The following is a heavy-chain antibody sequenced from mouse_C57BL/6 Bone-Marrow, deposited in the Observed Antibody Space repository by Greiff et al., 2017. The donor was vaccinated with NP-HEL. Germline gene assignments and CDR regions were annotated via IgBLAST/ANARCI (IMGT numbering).Heavy chain of an antibody. D-gene: IGHD2-2*01. CDR1: GYTFTSYS. CDR3: TPMVTKGFAY. CDR2: FYPGNSDT. J-gene: IGHJ3*01. V-gene: IGHV1-5*01. Sequence: VQLQQSGTVLARPGASVKMSCKTSGYTFTSYSMHWVKQRPGQGLEWIGAFYPGNSDTSYNQKFKGNAKLTAVPSAGTAYMELSSLTNRDSAVFYCTPMVTKGFAYWGQGTLVTVSA.